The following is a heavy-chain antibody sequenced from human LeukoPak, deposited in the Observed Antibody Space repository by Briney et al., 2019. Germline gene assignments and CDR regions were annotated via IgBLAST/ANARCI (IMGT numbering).Heavy chain of an antibody. CDR1: GYSFTSFW. CDR3: ARPTLGELSWFDP. J-gene: IGHJ5*02. Sequence: GESLKISCKASGYSFTSFWIGWVRQMPGKGLEWMGIIYPGDSDTRYSPSFQGQVTISADKSISTAYLQWSSLKASDTAMYYCARPTLGELSWFDPWGQGTLVTVSS. D-gene: IGHD3-10*01. V-gene: IGHV5-51*01. CDR2: IYPGDSDT.